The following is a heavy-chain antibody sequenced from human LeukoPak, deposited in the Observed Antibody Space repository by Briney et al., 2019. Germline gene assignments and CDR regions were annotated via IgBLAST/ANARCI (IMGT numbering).Heavy chain of an antibody. J-gene: IGHJ6*03. CDR3: ARHRGPHVPMSYYYYMVV. CDR1: GYTFTNYW. CDR2: IYPADSDT. Sequence: GESLKISCKTSGYTFTNYWIGWVRQMPGRGLEWMGIIYPADSDTRYSPSFQGQVTISADKSINTAYLQWSSLKASDTAMYYCARHRGPHVPMSYYYYMVVWGKGTTVTVSS. V-gene: IGHV5-51*01. D-gene: IGHD3-10*02.